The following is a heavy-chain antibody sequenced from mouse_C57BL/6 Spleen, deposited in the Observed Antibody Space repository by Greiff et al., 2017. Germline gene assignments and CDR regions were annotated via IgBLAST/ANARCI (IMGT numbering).Heavy chain of an antibody. Sequence: EVQRVESGGGLVQPGGSMKLSCVASGFTFSNYWMNWVRQSPEKGLEWVAQIRLKSDNYATHYAESVKGRFTISRDDSKSSVYLQMNNLRAEDTGIYYCTIYYGSSPYYAMDYWGQGTSVTVSS. CDR3: TIYYGSSPYYAMDY. J-gene: IGHJ4*01. CDR1: GFTFSNYW. CDR2: IRLKSDNYAT. D-gene: IGHD1-1*01. V-gene: IGHV6-3*01.